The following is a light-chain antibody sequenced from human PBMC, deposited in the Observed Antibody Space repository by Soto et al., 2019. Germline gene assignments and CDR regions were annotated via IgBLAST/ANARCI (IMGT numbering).Light chain of an antibody. Sequence: QSALTQPPSASGSPGQSVTISCTGTSSDVGGYNYVSWYQQHPGKAPKLMIYEVSKRPSGVPDRFSGSKSGNTASLTVSGLQAEDEADYYCSSYAGNNVVFGGGTKVPVL. V-gene: IGLV2-8*01. CDR2: EVS. CDR3: SSYAGNNVV. CDR1: SSDVGGYNY. J-gene: IGLJ2*01.